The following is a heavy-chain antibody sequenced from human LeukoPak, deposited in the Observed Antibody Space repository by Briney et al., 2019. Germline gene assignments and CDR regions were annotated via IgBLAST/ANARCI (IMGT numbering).Heavy chain of an antibody. CDR2: IHYNGLT. CDR3: AKQRYFDL. J-gene: IGHJ2*01. V-gene: IGHV4-59*08. CDR1: GGSMSSYY. Sequence: PAESLSLSCTVSGGSMSSYYWSWIRQPPGKGLEWVWHIHYNGLTEYNPSLKRRVTISVDTFNNQLYLKLTSVTAADTAVYYCAKQRYFDLWGRGTLVTVSS.